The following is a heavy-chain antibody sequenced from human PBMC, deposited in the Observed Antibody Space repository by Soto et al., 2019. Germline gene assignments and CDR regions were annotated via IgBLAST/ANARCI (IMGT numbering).Heavy chain of an antibody. CDR2: IIPILGIA. CDR1: GGTFSSYT. V-gene: IGHV1-69*08. D-gene: IGHD2-21*01. Sequence: QVQLVQSGAEVKKPGSSVKVSCKASGGTFSSYTISWVRQAPGQGLEWMGRIIPILGIANYAQKFQGRDKITADKYTSTAYRELSSLRSEDTAVYYCARDLRDGVDAFDIWGQGKMVTVSS. CDR3: ARDLRDGVDAFDI. J-gene: IGHJ3*02.